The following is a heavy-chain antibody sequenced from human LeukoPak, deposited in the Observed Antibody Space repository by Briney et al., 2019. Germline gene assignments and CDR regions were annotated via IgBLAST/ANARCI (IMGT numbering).Heavy chain of an antibody. Sequence: SETLSLTCAVYGGSFSGYYWSWIRQPPEKGLEWIGEINHSGSTNYNPSLKSRVTISVDTSKNQFSLKLSSVTAADTAVYYCARGPYRWGFYFDYWGQGTLVTVSS. D-gene: IGHD2-8*02. CDR2: INHSGST. J-gene: IGHJ4*02. CDR3: ARGPYRWGFYFDY. V-gene: IGHV4-34*01. CDR1: GGSFSGYY.